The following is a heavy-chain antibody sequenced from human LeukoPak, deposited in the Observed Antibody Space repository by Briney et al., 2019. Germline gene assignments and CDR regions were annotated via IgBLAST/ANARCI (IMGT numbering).Heavy chain of an antibody. CDR1: GGSFSGYY. J-gene: IGHJ6*02. CDR2: INHSGST. V-gene: IGHV4-34*01. CDR3: ARGSEMATIGGEYYYGMDV. D-gene: IGHD5-24*01. Sequence: SETLSLTCAVYGGSFSGYYWSWIRQPPGKGLEWIGEINHSGSTNYNPSLKSRVTISVDTSKNQFSLKLSSVTAADTAVYYCARGSEMATIGGEYYYGMDVWGQGTTVTVSS.